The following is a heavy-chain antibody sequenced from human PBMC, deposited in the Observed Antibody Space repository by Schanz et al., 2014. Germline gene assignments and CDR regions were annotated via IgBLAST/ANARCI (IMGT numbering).Heavy chain of an antibody. CDR1: GFAFSSYS. V-gene: IGHV3-48*01. CDR2: ISSSGTTI. CDR3: ARVRRRIATPSAAAFRNYYYYAMDV. J-gene: IGHJ6*02. Sequence: QLVGSGGGLIQPGGSLRLSCTASGFAFSSYSMNWVRQAPGKGLEWVSYISSSGTTIYYADSVKGRITISRDNAKNSLFLQMNSLRAEDTSVYFCARVRRRIATPSAAAFRNYYYYAMDVWGQGTTVTVSS. D-gene: IGHD6-13*01.